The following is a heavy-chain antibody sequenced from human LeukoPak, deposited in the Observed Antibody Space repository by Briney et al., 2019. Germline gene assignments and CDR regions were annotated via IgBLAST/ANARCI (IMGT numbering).Heavy chain of an antibody. CDR2: IDSDGTST. J-gene: IGHJ4*02. D-gene: IGHD6-19*01. Sequence: GGSLRLSCAASGFTFSRYWMPWVRQAPGKGLVWVSHIDSDGTSTSYADSVKGRFTISRDNAKNTLYLQMNSLRAEDTAVYYCARDGMAVAGTLDYWGQGTLVTVSS. V-gene: IGHV3-74*01. CDR3: ARDGMAVAGTLDY. CDR1: GFTFSRYW.